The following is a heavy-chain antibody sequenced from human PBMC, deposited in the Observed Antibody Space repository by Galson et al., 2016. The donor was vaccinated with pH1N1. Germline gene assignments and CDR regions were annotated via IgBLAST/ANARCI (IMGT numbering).Heavy chain of an antibody. CDR3: ARAATVVGDWYFDL. J-gene: IGHJ2*01. D-gene: IGHD4-23*01. V-gene: IGHV1-2*02. Sequence: SVKVSCKASGYTFTSYHVHWVRQAPGQGLEWMGSINPNSGGTNYAQSFQGRVTITRDTSISTASMELSMLRSDDTATYYCARAATVVGDWYFDLWGPGTLVTVSS. CDR2: INPNSGGT. CDR1: GYTFTSYH.